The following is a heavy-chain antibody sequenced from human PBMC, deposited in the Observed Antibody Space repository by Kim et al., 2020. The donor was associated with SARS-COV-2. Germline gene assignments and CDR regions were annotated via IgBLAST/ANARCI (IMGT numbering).Heavy chain of an antibody. V-gene: IGHV5-10-1*01. CDR2: IDPSDSYT. J-gene: IGHJ3*02. Sequence: GESLKISCKGSGYSLTSYWISWVRQMPGKGLEWMGRIDPSDSYTNYSPSFQGHVTISADKSISTAYLQWSSLKASDTAMYYCARFEYYYDSSGYPIDAFDIWGQGTMVTVSS. CDR3: ARFEYYYDSSGYPIDAFDI. CDR1: GYSLTSYW. D-gene: IGHD3-22*01.